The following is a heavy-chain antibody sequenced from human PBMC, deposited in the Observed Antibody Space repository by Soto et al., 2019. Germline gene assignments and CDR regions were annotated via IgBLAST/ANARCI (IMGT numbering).Heavy chain of an antibody. CDR1: GGTSTSDT. V-gene: IGHV1-69*01. Sequence: QLHLVQSGAEVKKPGSSVKVSCKASGGTSTSDTISWVRQAPGQGLEWLGGIIPVFNTTTYAEKFRDRITFIADDSTRTVYMEVNSLRSHDTAVYFCACDRSLWGPQWLHFDHWGQGSLVTVSS. J-gene: IGHJ4*02. CDR3: ACDRSLWGPQWLHFDH. CDR2: IIPVFNTT. D-gene: IGHD5-12*01.